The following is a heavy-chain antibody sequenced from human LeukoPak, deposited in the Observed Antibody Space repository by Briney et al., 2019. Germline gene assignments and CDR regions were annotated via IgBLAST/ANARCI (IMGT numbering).Heavy chain of an antibody. J-gene: IGHJ4*02. CDR2: ISYDGSNK. V-gene: IGHV3-30*18. CDR3: AKAGGDHAEYYFDY. CDR1: GFTFSNYN. Sequence: GGSLRLSCAASGFTFSNYNMNWVRQAPGKGLEWVAVISYDGSNKYYADSVKGRFTISRDNSKNTLYLQMNSLRAEDTAVYYCAKAGGDHAEYYFDYWGQGTLVTVSS. D-gene: IGHD1-14*01.